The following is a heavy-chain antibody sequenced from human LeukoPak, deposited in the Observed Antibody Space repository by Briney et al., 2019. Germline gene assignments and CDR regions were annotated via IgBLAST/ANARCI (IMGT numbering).Heavy chain of an antibody. CDR3: ASNFAGSSRDY. V-gene: IGHV3-74*01. J-gene: IGHJ4*02. Sequence: PGGSLRLSCAASGFTFSIYWMHWVRQAPGKGLVWVSRISPDGSSTNYADSVKGRFTISRDNARNILYLQMNSLRAEDTAAYYCASNFAGSSRDYWGQGTLVTVSS. D-gene: IGHD6-13*01. CDR1: GFTFSIYW. CDR2: ISPDGSST.